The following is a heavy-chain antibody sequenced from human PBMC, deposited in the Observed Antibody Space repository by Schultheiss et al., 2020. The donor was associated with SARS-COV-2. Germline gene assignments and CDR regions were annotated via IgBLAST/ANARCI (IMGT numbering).Heavy chain of an antibody. CDR3: AGELVVVPAANDTHWFDP. J-gene: IGHJ5*02. CDR2: IYSGGST. Sequence: GGSLRLSCAASGFTFSDYYMSWVRQAPGKGLEWVSVIYSGGSTYYADSVKGRFTISRHNSKNTLYLQMNSLRAEDTAVYYCAGELVVVPAANDTHWFDPWGQGTLVTVSS. CDR1: GFTFSDYY. D-gene: IGHD2-2*01. V-gene: IGHV3-53*04.